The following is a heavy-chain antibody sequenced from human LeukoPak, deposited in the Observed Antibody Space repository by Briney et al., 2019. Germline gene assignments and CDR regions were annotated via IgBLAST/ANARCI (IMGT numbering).Heavy chain of an antibody. CDR3: ARLTVWGSYRYDY. Sequence: SETLSLTCIVSGGSISSSSYYWGWIRQPPGKGLEWIGSIYYSGSTYYNPSLKSRVTISVDTSKNQLSPKLSSVTSADTAVYYCARLTVWGSYRYDYWGQGTLVTVSS. CDR2: IYYSGST. J-gene: IGHJ4*02. V-gene: IGHV4-39*01. D-gene: IGHD3-16*02. CDR1: GGSISSSSYY.